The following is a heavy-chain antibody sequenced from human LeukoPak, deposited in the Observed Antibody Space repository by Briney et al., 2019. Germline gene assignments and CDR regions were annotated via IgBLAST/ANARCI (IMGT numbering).Heavy chain of an antibody. CDR3: AKVIATYDILTGYYDY. J-gene: IGHJ4*02. V-gene: IGHV3-30*02. CDR1: GLTFSSYG. Sequence: PGESLRLSCAASGLTFSSYGMHWVRQAQGNGLEWVAFIRYDGSNKYYADSVKGRLSTSRDNSKNTLYLQMNSLRAEDTAVYYCAKVIATYDILTGYYDYWGQGTLVTVSS. D-gene: IGHD3-9*01. CDR2: IRYDGSNK.